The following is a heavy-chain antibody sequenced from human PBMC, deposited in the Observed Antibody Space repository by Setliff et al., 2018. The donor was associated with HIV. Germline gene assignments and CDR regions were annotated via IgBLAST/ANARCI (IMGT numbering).Heavy chain of an antibody. J-gene: IGHJ4*02. CDR1: GFNFKSGW. CDR2: IKSNSDGGTS. V-gene: IGHV3-15*01. Sequence: GGSLRLSCVVSGFNFKSGWMTWVRQAPGKGLEWVGRIKSNSDGGTSDYAAAVKDRFSFSRDDSKSILYLQMNSLEIEDTAVYFCSTGPSRVSDDIADFWGPGALVTVSS. CDR3: STGPSRVSDDIADF.